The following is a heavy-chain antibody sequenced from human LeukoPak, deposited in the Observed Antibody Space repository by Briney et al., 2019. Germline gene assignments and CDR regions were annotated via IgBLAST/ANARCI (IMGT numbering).Heavy chain of an antibody. CDR2: IYYSGST. J-gene: IGHJ6*02. CDR1: GSSISSYY. D-gene: IGHD4-17*01. CDR3: ARRSGGDYGDYYGMDV. Sequence: PSETLSLTCTVSGSSISSYYWSWIRQPPGKGLEWLGYIYYSGSTNCNPSLKSRVTISVDTSKNQFSLKLSSVTAADTAVYYCARRSGGDYGDYYGMDVWGQGTTVTVSS. V-gene: IGHV4-59*08.